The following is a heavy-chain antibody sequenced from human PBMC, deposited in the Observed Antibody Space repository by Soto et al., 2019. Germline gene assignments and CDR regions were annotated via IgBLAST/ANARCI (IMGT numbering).Heavy chain of an antibody. CDR3: ARYGSGSSVWFYP. Sequence: QVQLQESGPGLVKPSETLSLTCTVSGGSMSSYYWSWIRQPPGKGLEWIGYIYYSGSTIYNPSIKSRVTISVDTSKNQFSLKLSSVTAADTAVYYCARYGSGSSVWFYPWGQGTLVTVSS. CDR1: GGSMSSYY. CDR2: IYYSGST. V-gene: IGHV4-59*01. D-gene: IGHD3-10*01. J-gene: IGHJ5*02.